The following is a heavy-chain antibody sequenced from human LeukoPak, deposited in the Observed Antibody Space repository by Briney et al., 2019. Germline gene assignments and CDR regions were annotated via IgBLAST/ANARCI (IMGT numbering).Heavy chain of an antibody. D-gene: IGHD4-11*01. CDR3: ARVSPAYSNYAGNWFDP. V-gene: IGHV1-18*01. CDR2: ISAYNGNT. CDR1: GYTFTSYG. J-gene: IGHJ5*02. Sequence: ASAKVSCKASGYTFTSYGISWVRQAPGQGLEWMGWISAYNGNTNYAQKLQGRVTMTTDTSTSTAYMELRSLRSDDTAVYYCARVSPAYSNYAGNWFDPWGQGTLVTVSS.